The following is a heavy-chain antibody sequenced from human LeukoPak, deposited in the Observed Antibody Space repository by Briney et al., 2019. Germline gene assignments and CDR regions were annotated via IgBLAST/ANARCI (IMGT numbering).Heavy chain of an antibody. V-gene: IGHV1-8*01. D-gene: IGHD5-18*01. Sequence: ASVKVSCKASGYTFTSYDIHWVRQATGQGLEWMGWMNPNSGNTGYAQKFQGRVTMTRNTSISTAYMELSSLRSEDTAVYYCASVDTAMVTYPFGYWGQGTLVTVSS. CDR3: ASVDTAMVTYPFGY. CDR2: MNPNSGNT. CDR1: GYTFTSYD. J-gene: IGHJ4*02.